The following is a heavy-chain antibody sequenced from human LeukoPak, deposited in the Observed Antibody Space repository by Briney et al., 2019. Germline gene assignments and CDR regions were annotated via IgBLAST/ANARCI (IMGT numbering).Heavy chain of an antibody. CDR1: GFRFSSHV. Sequence: GGSLRLSCAASGFRFSSHVMSWVRQAPGKGLEYVSSIDGTDGGSYYADSVKGRLTISRDNSKNTLFLQMNSLRVEDTAVYYCARVDSGNYDYWGQGTLLTVSS. V-gene: IGHV3-23*01. CDR2: IDGTDGGS. J-gene: IGHJ4*02. CDR3: ARVDSGNYDY. D-gene: IGHD1-26*01.